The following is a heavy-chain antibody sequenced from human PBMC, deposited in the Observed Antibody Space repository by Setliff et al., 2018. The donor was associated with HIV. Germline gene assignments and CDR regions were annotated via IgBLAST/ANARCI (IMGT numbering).Heavy chain of an antibody. CDR1: GGTFNNYA. D-gene: IGHD3-22*01. CDR3: ARDGYYYDGSAYSTFDY. CDR2: ISAYNGNT. J-gene: IGHJ4*02. V-gene: IGHV1-18*01. Sequence: ASVKVSCKASGGTFNNYAISWVRQAPGQGLEWMGGISAYNGNTNYAQQLQGRVTMTTDTSTSTAYMELRSLRSDDTAVYYCARDGYYYDGSAYSTFDYWGQGTLVTVSS.